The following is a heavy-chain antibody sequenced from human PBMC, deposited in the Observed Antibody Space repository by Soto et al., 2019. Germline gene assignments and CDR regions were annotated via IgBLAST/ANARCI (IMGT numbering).Heavy chain of an antibody. D-gene: IGHD2-2*01. CDR3: ARLKEYQPSH. Sequence: GESLRISCKGSENTFSSYWIAWVRQLPGKGLECMGIIYPDDSDTRYSPSFQGQVTISADKSITTAYLEWSSLKASDTAMYYCARLKEYQPSHWGQGTLVT. J-gene: IGHJ4*02. CDR2: IYPDDSDT. V-gene: IGHV5-51*01. CDR1: ENTFSSYW.